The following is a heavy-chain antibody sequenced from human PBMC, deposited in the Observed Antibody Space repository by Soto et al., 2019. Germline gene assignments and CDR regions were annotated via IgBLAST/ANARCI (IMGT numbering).Heavy chain of an antibody. CDR1: GYTFSTYW. D-gene: IGHD2-21*01. CDR2: IYTGDSEN. CDR3: ARQRLWMATINNDAFDI. J-gene: IGHJ3*02. Sequence: GESLKISCQSAGYTFSTYWIAGVRQLAGRGVELMGIIYTGDSENNYRKFLEGQVTISVDKSISTDYLQWSSLTASETAMYFCARQRLWMATINNDAFDIWGQGTMVTVSS. V-gene: IGHV5-51*01.